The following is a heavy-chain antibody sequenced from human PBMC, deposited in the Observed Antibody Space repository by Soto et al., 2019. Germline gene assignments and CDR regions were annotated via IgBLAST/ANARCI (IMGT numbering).Heavy chain of an antibody. CDR2: IYHGGST. CDR3: ARLVFHCLRGSCDDYSFYGLDV. D-gene: IGHD2-15*01. Sequence: CAVSGYSISSGYYWGWLRQPPGKGLEWIGSIYHGGSTYYNPSLNSRVTLSIDMTNNHVSLILNSVTAADTAVYYCARLVFHCLRGSCDDYSFYGLDVWGQGTTVTVSS. V-gene: IGHV4-38-2*01. J-gene: IGHJ6*02. CDR1: GYSISSGYY.